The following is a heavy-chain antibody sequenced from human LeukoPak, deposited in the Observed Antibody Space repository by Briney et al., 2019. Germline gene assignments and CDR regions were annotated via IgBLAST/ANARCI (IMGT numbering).Heavy chain of an antibody. CDR2: IYYSGST. CDR1: GGSISSYY. J-gene: IGHJ4*02. V-gene: IGHV4-59*08. D-gene: IGHD3-10*01. CDR3: ARFVGSGSSKYYFDY. Sequence: SETLSLTCTVSGGSISSYYWSWLRQPPGKGLEWIGYIYYSGSTNYNPALKSRVTISVDTSKNQFSLKLSSVTAADTAVYYCARFVGSGSSKYYFDYWGQGTLVTVSS.